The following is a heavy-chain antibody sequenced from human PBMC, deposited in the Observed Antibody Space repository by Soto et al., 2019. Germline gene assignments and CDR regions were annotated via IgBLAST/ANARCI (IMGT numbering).Heavy chain of an antibody. Sequence: GGSLRLSCATSGLTFSNYAMSWVRQAPGGGLEWVSSMGGSSSTTYYADSERGRFTISRDRSTNTLYLQMSSLRAEDTALYYCAKNQERELPRVIDVWGPGTLVTVSS. CDR1: GLTFSNYA. CDR2: MGGSSSTT. D-gene: IGHD3-16*02. J-gene: IGHJ4*02. V-gene: IGHV3-23*01. CDR3: AKNQERELPRVIDV.